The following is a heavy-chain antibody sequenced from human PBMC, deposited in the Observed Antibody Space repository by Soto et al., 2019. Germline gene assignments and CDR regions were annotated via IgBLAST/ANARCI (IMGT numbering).Heavy chain of an antibody. V-gene: IGHV3-15*01. CDR1: GFIFSNAW. J-gene: IGHJ4*02. Sequence: GGSLRLSCAASGFIFSNAWMTWVRQAPGKGLEWLARIKSKTDGGTTDYAAPVKGRFIISRDDSKNALYLQMNSLKTEDTAVYYCVTHTLGVIWGQGTLVTVSS. CDR2: IKSKTDGGTT. CDR3: VTHTLGVI. D-gene: IGHD3-10*01.